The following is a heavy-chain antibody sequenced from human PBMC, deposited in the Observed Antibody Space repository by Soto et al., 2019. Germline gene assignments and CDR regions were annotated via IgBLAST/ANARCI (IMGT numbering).Heavy chain of an antibody. CDR2: INHSGST. J-gene: IGHJ4*02. Sequence: PSETLSLTCAVYGGSFSGYYWSWIRQPPGKGLEWIGEINHSGSTIYNPSLKSRVTISVDTSKNQFSLKLSSVTAADTAVYYCARAEERGAYNFDYWGQGTLVTVSS. D-gene: IGHD1-1*01. CDR3: ARAEERGAYNFDY. V-gene: IGHV4-34*01. CDR1: GGSFSGYY.